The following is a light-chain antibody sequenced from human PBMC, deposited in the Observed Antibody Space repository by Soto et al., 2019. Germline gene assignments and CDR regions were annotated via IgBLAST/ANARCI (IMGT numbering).Light chain of an antibody. V-gene: IGLV2-23*02. Sequence: QSALTQPASVSGSPGQSITISCTGTSSDVGSYNLVSWYQQHPGKAPKLMIYEVSKRPSGVSNRFSGSKSGNTASLTISGLQAEDEADYYCCSYARSSTNVVFGGGTQLTVL. CDR1: SSDVGSYNL. CDR3: CSYARSSTNVV. CDR2: EVS. J-gene: IGLJ2*01.